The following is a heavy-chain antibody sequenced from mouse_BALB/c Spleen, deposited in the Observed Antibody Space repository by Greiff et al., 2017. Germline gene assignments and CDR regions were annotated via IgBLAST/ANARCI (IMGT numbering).Heavy chain of an antibody. CDR2: ISSGGST. D-gene: IGHD2-4*01. J-gene: IGHJ3*01. Sequence: EVQLVESGGGLVKPGGSLKLSCAASGFTFSSYAMSWVRQTPEKRLEWVASISSGGSTYYPDSVKGRFTISRDNARNILYLQMSSLRSEDTAMYYCARGDWDYDGGLAWFAYWGQGTLVTVSA. V-gene: IGHV5-6-5*01. CDR3: ARGDWDYDGGLAWFAY. CDR1: GFTFSSYA.